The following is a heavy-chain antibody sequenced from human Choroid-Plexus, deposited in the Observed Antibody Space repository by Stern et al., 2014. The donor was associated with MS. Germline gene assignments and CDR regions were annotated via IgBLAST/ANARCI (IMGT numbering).Heavy chain of an antibody. D-gene: IGHD2/OR15-2a*01. J-gene: IGHJ5*02. V-gene: IGHV3-30*18. CDR1: GFTFGSCA. Sequence: QVQLVESGGGVVQPGRPLRLSCVASGFTFGSCAMHWVRQAPGKGMEWVAGVSYDGSNKHYADSAKGRFNISRDNSQNTLYMQMSSLRPEDTAVYYCAKDRQYLTYFFDHWGQGSLVTVSS. CDR3: AKDRQYLTYFFDH. CDR2: VSYDGSNK.